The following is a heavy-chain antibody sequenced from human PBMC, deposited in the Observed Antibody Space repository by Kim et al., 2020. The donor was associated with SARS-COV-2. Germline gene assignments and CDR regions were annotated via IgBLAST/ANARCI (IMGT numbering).Heavy chain of an antibody. Sequence: SETLSLTCAVYGGSFSGYYWSWIRQPPGKGLEWIGEINHSGSTNYNPSLKSRVTISVDTSKNQFSLKLSSVTAADTAVYYCARGVRSRWPNWFDPWGQGT. CDR1: GGSFSGYY. D-gene: IGHD3-16*01. J-gene: IGHJ5*02. CDR2: INHSGST. V-gene: IGHV4-34*01. CDR3: ARGVRSRWPNWFDP.